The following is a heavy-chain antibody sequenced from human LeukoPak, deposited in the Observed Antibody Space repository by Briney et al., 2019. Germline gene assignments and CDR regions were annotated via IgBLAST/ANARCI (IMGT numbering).Heavy chain of an antibody. V-gene: IGHV3-23*01. CDR1: GFIFSSYA. D-gene: IGHD3-10*01. J-gene: IGHJ4*02. CDR2: ISDNGGST. CDR3: AKDLREYGSGSYYY. Sequence: GGSLRLSCAASGFIFSSYAMSWVRQAPGKGLEWVSGISDNGGSTHHADSVKGRFTISRDNSENTLYLQMNSLRDEDTAVYYCAKDLREYGSGSYYYWGQGTLVTVSS.